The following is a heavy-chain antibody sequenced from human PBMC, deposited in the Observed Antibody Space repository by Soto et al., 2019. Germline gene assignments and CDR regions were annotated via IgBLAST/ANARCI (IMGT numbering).Heavy chain of an antibody. Sequence: ESLKISCKTSGYSLISYWVAWVRQNPGKGLEWMGTFYPGDSTSTYSPSFQGQVTISVDKSISTAYLHLSSLKASDTAMYYCARIIGYCRNNDCSWTFDIWGQGTTVTVSS. CDR2: FYPGDSTS. J-gene: IGHJ3*02. V-gene: IGHV5-51*01. CDR3: ARIIGYCRNNDCSWTFDI. CDR1: GYSLISYW. D-gene: IGHD2-2*03.